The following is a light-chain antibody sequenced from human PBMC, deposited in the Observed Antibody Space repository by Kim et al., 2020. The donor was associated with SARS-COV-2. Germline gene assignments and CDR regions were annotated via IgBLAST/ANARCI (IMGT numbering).Light chain of an antibody. CDR2: GKN. V-gene: IGLV3-19*01. Sequence: SSELTQDPAVSVALGQTVRITCQGDSLRSYYASWYQQKPGQAPIVVISGKNNRPSGIPDRFSGSSSGNTASLTITGAQAEDEDDYCCSSRDSNGYVLFGGGTQLTVL. CDR3: SSRDSNGYVL. CDR1: SLRSYY. J-gene: IGLJ2*01.